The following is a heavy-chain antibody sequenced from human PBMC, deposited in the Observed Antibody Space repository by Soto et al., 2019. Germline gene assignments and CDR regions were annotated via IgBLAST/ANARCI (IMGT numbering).Heavy chain of an antibody. D-gene: IGHD1-26*01. Sequence: GGSLSLSCVATGFTFGTYAMTWVRQAPGTGPEWVSIITSSGASTDYADSVRGRFTISRDNSKNTLYLQMNSLRAEDTAVYYCAKGGAVILSYFDYWGQGTLVTVSS. CDR1: GFTFGTYA. CDR3: AKGGAVILSYFDY. CDR2: ITSSGAST. V-gene: IGHV3-23*01. J-gene: IGHJ4*02.